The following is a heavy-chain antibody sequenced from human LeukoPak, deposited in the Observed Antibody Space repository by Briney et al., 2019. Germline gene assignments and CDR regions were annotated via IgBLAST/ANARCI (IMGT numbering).Heavy chain of an antibody. Sequence: SETLSLTCTVSGGSISSSSYYWGWIRQPPGKGLEWIGSIYYSGSTYYNPSLKSRVTISVDTSKNQFSLKLSSVTAADTAVYYCARRNSLAAARYFQHWGQGTLVTVSS. V-gene: IGHV4-39*01. CDR1: GGSISSSSYY. J-gene: IGHJ1*01. D-gene: IGHD6-13*01. CDR3: ARRNSLAAARYFQH. CDR2: IYYSGST.